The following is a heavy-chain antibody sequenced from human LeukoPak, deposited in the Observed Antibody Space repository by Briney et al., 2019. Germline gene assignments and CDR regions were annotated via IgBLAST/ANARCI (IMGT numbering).Heavy chain of an antibody. CDR2: IYTSGST. CDR1: GGSISSYY. D-gene: IGHD3-22*01. CDR3: ARGTYYYDSSDDAFDI. Sequence: SETLSLTCTVSGGSISSYYWSWIRQPAGKGLEWIGRIYTSGSTNYNPSLKSRVTMSVDTSKNQFSLKLSSVTAADTAVYYCARGTYYYDSSDDAFDIWGQGTMVTVSS. V-gene: IGHV4-4*07. J-gene: IGHJ3*02.